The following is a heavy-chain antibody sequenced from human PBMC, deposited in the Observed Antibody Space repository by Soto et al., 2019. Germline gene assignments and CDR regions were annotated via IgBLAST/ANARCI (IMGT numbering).Heavy chain of an antibody. J-gene: IGHJ4*02. CDR1: GGSISSYY. Sequence: SETLSLTCTVSGGSISSYYWSWIRQPPGKGLEWIGYIYYSGSTNYNPSLKSRVTISVDTSKNQFSLKLSSVTAADTAVYYCARRYVVYFDYWVQGTLVTVSS. CDR3: ARRYVVYFDY. CDR2: IYYSGST. D-gene: IGHD3-16*01. V-gene: IGHV4-59*08.